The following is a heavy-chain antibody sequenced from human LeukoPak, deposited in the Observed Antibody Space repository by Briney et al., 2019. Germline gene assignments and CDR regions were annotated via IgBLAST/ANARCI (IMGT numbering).Heavy chain of an antibody. V-gene: IGHV4-38-2*02. CDR3: ARETHGSGSYYPDY. J-gene: IGHJ4*02. D-gene: IGHD3-10*01. CDR2: IYRSGST. Sequence: SEILSLTCTVSGYSINSGYYWVWIRQPPGKGLEWIGSIYRSGSTNYNPSLKSRVTISVDKSKTQFSLKLSSVTAADTAVYYCARETHGSGSYYPDYWGQGTLVTVSS. CDR1: GYSINSGYY.